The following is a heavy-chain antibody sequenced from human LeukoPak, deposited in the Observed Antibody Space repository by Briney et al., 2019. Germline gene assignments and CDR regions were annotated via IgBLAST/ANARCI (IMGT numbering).Heavy chain of an antibody. CDR2: FDPEDGET. D-gene: IGHD3-22*01. Sequence: ASVKVSCKVSGYTLTELSMHWVRQAPGKGLEWMGGFDPEDGETIYAQKFQGRVTMTEDTSTDTAYMELSSLRSEDTAVYYCATDIPWDSSGYVVWQGFDYWGQGTLVIVSS. CDR1: GYTLTELS. V-gene: IGHV1-24*01. J-gene: IGHJ4*02. CDR3: ATDIPWDSSGYVVWQGFDY.